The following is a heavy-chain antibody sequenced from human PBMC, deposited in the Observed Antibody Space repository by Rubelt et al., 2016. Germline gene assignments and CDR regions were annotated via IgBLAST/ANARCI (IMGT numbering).Heavy chain of an antibody. J-gene: IGHJ4*02. V-gene: IGHV3-30*04. CDR1: GFTFSSYA. CDR2: ISYDGSNK. Sequence: QVQLVESGGGVVQPGRSLRLSCAASGFTFSSYAMHWVRQAPGKGLEWVAGISYDGSNKYYADSVKGRVTISRDNSKNTPYLQMNSLRAEDPAVYYCAREITPAYLDWGQGTLVTVSS. CDR3: AREITPAYLD. D-gene: IGHD2-15*01.